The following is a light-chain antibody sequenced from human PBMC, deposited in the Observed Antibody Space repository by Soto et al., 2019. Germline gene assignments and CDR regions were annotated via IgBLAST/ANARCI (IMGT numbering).Light chain of an antibody. CDR3: QQSYSTIT. CDR1: QIIDTW. Sequence: DIHMTQAPSSLSASVLYRITITCRASQIIDTWLAWYQQKPGKAPKLLIYKASSLENGVPSRFSGSGSGTDFTLTISSLQPEDFATYYCQQSYSTITFGQGTRLEIK. J-gene: IGKJ5*01. V-gene: IGKV1-5*03. CDR2: KAS.